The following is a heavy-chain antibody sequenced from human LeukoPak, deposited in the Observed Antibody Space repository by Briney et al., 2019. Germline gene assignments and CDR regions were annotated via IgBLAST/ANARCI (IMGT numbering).Heavy chain of an antibody. Sequence: GASVKVSCKASGYTFTSYGISWVRQAPGQGLEWMGWISAYNGNTNYAQKLQGRVTMTTDTSTSTAYMELRSLRSDDTAVYYCARGRKVVPAASGVCWFDPWGQGTLVTVSS. D-gene: IGHD2-2*01. V-gene: IGHV1-18*01. CDR1: GYTFTSYG. J-gene: IGHJ5*02. CDR2: ISAYNGNT. CDR3: ARGRKVVPAASGVCWFDP.